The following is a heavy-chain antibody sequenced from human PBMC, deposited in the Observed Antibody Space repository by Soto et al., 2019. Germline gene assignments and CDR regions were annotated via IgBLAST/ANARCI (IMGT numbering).Heavy chain of an antibody. Sequence: ASVKVSCKVSGYTLTELSMHWVRQAPGKGLEWMGGFDPEDGETIYAQKFQGRVAMTEDTSTDTAYMELSSLRSEDTAVYYCATGYCSSTSCYDWFDPWGQGTLVTVSS. CDR1: GYTLTELS. CDR3: ATGYCSSTSCYDWFDP. CDR2: FDPEDGET. J-gene: IGHJ5*02. D-gene: IGHD2-2*01. V-gene: IGHV1-24*01.